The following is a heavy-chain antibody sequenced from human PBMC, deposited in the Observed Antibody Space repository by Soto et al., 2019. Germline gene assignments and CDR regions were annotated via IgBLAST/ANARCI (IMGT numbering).Heavy chain of an antibody. V-gene: IGHV4-61*08. D-gene: IGHD3-10*02. J-gene: IGHJ2*01. CDR1: GGSVSSGGYF. CDR2: IYYSGST. Sequence: QVQRQESGPGLVKPSETLSLTCTVSGGSVSSGGYFWSWIRQPPGKGLEWIGYIYYSGSTNYNPSLKRRVTISVETSKNQFSLKLSSVTAADTAVYYCARDVRLFVRGVSWYLDLWGRGTLVTVSS. CDR3: ARDVRLFVRGVSWYLDL.